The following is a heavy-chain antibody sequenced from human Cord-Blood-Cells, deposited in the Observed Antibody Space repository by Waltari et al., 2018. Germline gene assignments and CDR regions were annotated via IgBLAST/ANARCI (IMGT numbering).Heavy chain of an antibody. CDR1: GYTFTSSG. CDR2: ISAYNGNT. V-gene: IGHV1-18*01. D-gene: IGHD3-3*01. J-gene: IGHJ3*02. Sequence: QVQLVQSGAEVKKPGASVKVSCKASGYTFTSSGISWVRQAPGQWLEWMGWISAYNGNTNYAQKLQGRVTMTTDTSTSTAYMELRSLRSDDTAVYYCARDLAPYYDFWSGYYGAFDIWGQGTMVTVSS. CDR3: ARDLAPYYDFWSGYYGAFDI.